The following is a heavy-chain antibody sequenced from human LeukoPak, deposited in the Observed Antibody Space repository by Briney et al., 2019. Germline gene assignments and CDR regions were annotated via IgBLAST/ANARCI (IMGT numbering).Heavy chain of an antibody. CDR1: GFTFSNYW. CDR2: IKQDGSEK. V-gene: IGHV3-7*01. D-gene: IGHD3-22*01. J-gene: IGHJ4*02. CDR3: ARGQFRFSSYDSSGFDY. Sequence: PGGSLRLSCAASGFTFSNYWMSWVRQAPGKGLEWVANIKQDGSEKDYVDSVKGRFTISRDNAQKSLYLQMNSLRAEDTAVYYCARGQFRFSSYDSSGFDYWGQGTLVTVSS.